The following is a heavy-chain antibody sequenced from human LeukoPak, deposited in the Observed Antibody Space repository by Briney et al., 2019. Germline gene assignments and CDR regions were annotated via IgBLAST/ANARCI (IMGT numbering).Heavy chain of an antibody. V-gene: IGHV3-30*04. J-gene: IGHJ4*02. CDR3: ARVQGGGYRTADY. Sequence: GGSLKLSCAASGFTFSNYIMHWVRQAPGKGLDWVAVILENGSNQYYADSVKGRFTISRDNSKNTLFLQMNSLRGEDTAMYYCARVQGGGYRTADYWGQGTLVTVSS. CDR2: ILENGSNQ. CDR1: GFTFSNYI. D-gene: IGHD6-19*01.